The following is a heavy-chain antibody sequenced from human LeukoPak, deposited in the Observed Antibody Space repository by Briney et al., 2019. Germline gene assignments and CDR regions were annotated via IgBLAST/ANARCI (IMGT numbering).Heavy chain of an antibody. J-gene: IGHJ4*02. Sequence: ASVKVSCKASGYTFTSYDINWVRQATGQGLEWMGWMNTNSGNTGYAQKFQGRVTMTRNTSISTAYMELSSLRSEDTAVYYCARGLRRAVAGRIAYWGQGTLVTVSS. CDR3: ARGLRRAVAGRIAY. V-gene: IGHV1-8*01. CDR2: MNTNSGNT. D-gene: IGHD6-19*01. CDR1: GYTFTSYD.